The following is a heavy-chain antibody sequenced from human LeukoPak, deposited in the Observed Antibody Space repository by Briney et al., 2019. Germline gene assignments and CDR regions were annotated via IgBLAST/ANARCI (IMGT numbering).Heavy chain of an antibody. J-gene: IGHJ4*02. CDR2: IYYSGST. V-gene: IGHV4-61*05. CDR1: GGSISSSSYY. Sequence: SETLSLTCTVSGGSISSSSYYWGWIRQPPGKGLEWIGYIYYSGSTNYNPSLKSRVTISVDTSKNQFSLKLSSVTAADTAVYYCARVLAAAGPFDYWGQGTLVTVSS. D-gene: IGHD6-13*01. CDR3: ARVLAAAGPFDY.